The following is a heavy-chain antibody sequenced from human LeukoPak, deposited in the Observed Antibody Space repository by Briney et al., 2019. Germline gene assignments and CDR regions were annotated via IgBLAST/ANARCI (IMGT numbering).Heavy chain of an antibody. J-gene: IGHJ4*02. CDR3: ARDRRKFGSGSYYNSYYY. CDR1: GGTFSSYA. CDR2: SYPIFCTA. Sequence: GSSVKVSCQASGGTFSSYAISWVRQAPGKGLEWMGGSYPIFCTANYAQKFQGRATNPPDESTKTAYMDLSRLTSDDTAVYYCARDRRKFGSGSYYNSYYYWGQGTLVTVSS. V-gene: IGHV1-69*01. D-gene: IGHD3-10*01.